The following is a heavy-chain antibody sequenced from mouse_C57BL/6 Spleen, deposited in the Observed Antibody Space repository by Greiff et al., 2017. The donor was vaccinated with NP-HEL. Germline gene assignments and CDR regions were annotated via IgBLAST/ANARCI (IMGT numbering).Heavy chain of an antibody. CDR3: ARNGNYAMDY. Sequence: VQRVESGPELVKPGASVKISCKASGYAFSSSWMNWVKQRPGKGLEWIGRIYPGDGDTNYNGKFKGKATLTADKSSSTAYMQLSSLTSEDSAVYFCARNGNYAMDYWGQGTSVTVSS. V-gene: IGHV1-82*01. D-gene: IGHD2-1*01. CDR2: IYPGDGDT. CDR1: GYAFSSSW. J-gene: IGHJ4*01.